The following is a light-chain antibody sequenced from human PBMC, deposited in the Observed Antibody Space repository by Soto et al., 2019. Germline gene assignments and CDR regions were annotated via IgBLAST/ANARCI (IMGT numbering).Light chain of an antibody. J-gene: IGKJ1*01. V-gene: IGKV1-5*01. CDR1: QSISSW. CDR2: DAS. Sequence: DIHMTRSPSTLSASVVDRVTITCRASQSISSWLAWYQQKPGKAPKLLIYDASSLESGVPSRFSGSGSGTEFTLTITSLQPDDFATYYCQHYNSYPWTFGHGTKVDIK. CDR3: QHYNSYPWT.